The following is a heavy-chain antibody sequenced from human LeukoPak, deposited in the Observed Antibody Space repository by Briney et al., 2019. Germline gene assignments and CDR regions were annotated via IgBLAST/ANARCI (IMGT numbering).Heavy chain of an antibody. CDR2: INYSGTT. CDR1: GGSIRSHF. D-gene: IGHD4-11*01. V-gene: IGHV4-59*11. J-gene: IGHJ5*02. CDR3: ARVRFTVRKETWFGP. Sequence: KPSETLSLTCTVSGGSIRSHFWNWIRQPPGKGLEWIGYINYSGTTSYNPSLTSRVTVSLDTSKNQFSLKLNSVTAADTAVYYCARVRFTVRKETWFGPWGQGPLVTVSS.